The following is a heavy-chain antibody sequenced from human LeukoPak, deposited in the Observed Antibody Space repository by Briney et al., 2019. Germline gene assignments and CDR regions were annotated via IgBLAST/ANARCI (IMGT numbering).Heavy chain of an antibody. CDR2: ISGSGGST. J-gene: IGHJ4*02. CDR3: AKDAPYYYGPGSYYPTNFDY. D-gene: IGHD3-10*01. CDR1: GFTFSSYA. Sequence: GGSLRLSCAASGFTFSSYAMSWVRQAPGKGLEWVSAISGSGGSTYYADSVKGRFTISRDNSKNTLYLQMSSLRAEDTAVYYCAKDAPYYYGPGSYYPTNFDYRGQGTLVTVYS. V-gene: IGHV3-23*01.